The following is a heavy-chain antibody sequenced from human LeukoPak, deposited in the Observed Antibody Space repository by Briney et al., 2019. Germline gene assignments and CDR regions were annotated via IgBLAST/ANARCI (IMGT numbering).Heavy chain of an antibody. V-gene: IGHV4-59*01. CDR3: ARDQGAGSSYAFDI. J-gene: IGHJ3*02. CDR1: GGSISSYY. D-gene: IGHD2-15*01. CDR2: IYYSGST. Sequence: PSETLSLTCTVSGGSISSYYWSWIRQPPGKGLEWIGYIYYSGSTNYNPSLKSRVTMSVDTSKNQFSLKLSSVTAADTAVYYCARDQGAGSSYAFDIWGQGTMVTVSS.